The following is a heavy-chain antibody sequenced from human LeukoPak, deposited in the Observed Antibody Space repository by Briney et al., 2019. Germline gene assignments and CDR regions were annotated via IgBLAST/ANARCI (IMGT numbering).Heavy chain of an antibody. Sequence: GGSLSLSCAASVFTFSSHGMAWVRQAPGKGLEWVSAISARGDNTYYADSVKGRFTISRDNSKNTLYLQMDSLGAEDTAVYYCAKEKGFINPFDYWGPGTLVTVSS. CDR1: VFTFSSHG. V-gene: IGHV3-23*01. CDR3: AKEKGFINPFDY. J-gene: IGHJ4*02. CDR2: ISARGDNT.